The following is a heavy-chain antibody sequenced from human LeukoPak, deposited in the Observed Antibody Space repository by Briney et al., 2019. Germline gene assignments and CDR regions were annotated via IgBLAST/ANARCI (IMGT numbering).Heavy chain of an antibody. CDR3: ARRSLEQQPSLGFDY. V-gene: IGHV4-39*01. CDR2: IYYSGST. Sequence: RSSETLSLTCTVSGGSISSSSYYWGWIRQTPGKGLEWIGSIYYSGSTYYNPSLKSRVTISVDTSKNQFSLKLSSVTAADTAVYYCARRSLEQQPSLGFDYWGQGTLVTVSS. D-gene: IGHD6-13*01. J-gene: IGHJ4*02. CDR1: GGSISSSSYY.